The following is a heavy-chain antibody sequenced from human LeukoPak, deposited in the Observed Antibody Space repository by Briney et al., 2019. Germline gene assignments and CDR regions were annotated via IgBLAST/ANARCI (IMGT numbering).Heavy chain of an antibody. D-gene: IGHD3-22*01. J-gene: IGHJ4*02. CDR1: GFTFSPYS. CDR2: ISGSSLYI. Sequence: GGSLRLSCAASGFTFSPYSMNWVRQAPGKGLEWVSSISGSSLYICYADSVKGRFTISRDNAKNSLYLQMNSLRAEDTAVYYCARDLPYYDNSGYYYDYWGQGTLVTVSS. CDR3: ARDLPYYDNSGYYYDY. V-gene: IGHV3-21*01.